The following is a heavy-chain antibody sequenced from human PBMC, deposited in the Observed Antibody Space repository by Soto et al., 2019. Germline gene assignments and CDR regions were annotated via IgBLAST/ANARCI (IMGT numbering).Heavy chain of an antibody. V-gene: IGHV1-24*01. CDR3: ATLVVVAATNWFDP. Sequence: RASVKVSCKVSGYTLTELSMHWVRQAPGKGLEWMGGFDPEDGETIYAQKFQGRVTMTEDTSTDTAYMELSSLRSEDTAVYYCATLVVVAATNWFDPWGQGTLVTVSS. D-gene: IGHD2-15*01. CDR1: GYTLTELS. J-gene: IGHJ5*02. CDR2: FDPEDGET.